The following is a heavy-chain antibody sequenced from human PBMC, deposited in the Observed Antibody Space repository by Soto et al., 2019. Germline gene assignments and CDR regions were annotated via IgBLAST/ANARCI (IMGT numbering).Heavy chain of an antibody. CDR1: GGPITNY. D-gene: IGHD3-22*01. Sequence: SETLSLTCTVSGGPITNYWGWIRQHPGKGLEWIGYIYYSGSTYYNPSLKSRVTISVDTSKNQFSLKLSSVTAADTAVYYCARMRITMIGYYYYGMDVWGQGTTVTVSS. J-gene: IGHJ6*02. V-gene: IGHV4-39*01. CDR3: ARMRITMIGYYYYGMDV. CDR2: IYYSGST.